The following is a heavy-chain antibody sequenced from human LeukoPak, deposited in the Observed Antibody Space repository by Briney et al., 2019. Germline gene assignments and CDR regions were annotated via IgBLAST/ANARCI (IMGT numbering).Heavy chain of an antibody. CDR2: INPNSGGT. D-gene: IGHD2-2*01. J-gene: IGHJ4*02. CDR1: GYTFTGYY. V-gene: IGHV1-2*02. Sequence: ASVKVSCKASGYTFTGYYMHWVRQAPGQGLEWMGWINPNSGGTNYAQKFKGRVTMTRDTSISTAYMELSRLRSDDTAVYYCAGHIVVVPAAISEPLDYWGQGTLVTVSS. CDR3: AGHIVVVPAAISEPLDY.